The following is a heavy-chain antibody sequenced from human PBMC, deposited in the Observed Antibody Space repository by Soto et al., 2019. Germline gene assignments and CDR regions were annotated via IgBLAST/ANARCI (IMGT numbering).Heavy chain of an antibody. CDR2: INHSGST. Sequence: SLTLSLTYAVYGGSCVDYYGSRILQHPRKGLEWIGEINHSGSTYYNPSLKSRVTISVDTSKNQFSLKLSSVTAADTAVYYCARGVSRGLVRDYDFWSGYPIGRWFDPWGQGTLVTVSS. J-gene: IGHJ5*02. CDR1: GGSCVDYY. CDR3: ARGVSRGLVRDYDFWSGYPIGRWFDP. V-gene: IGHV4-34*09. D-gene: IGHD3-3*01.